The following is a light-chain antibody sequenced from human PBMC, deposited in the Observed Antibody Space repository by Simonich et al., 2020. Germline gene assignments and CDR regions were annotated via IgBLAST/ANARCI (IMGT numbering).Light chain of an antibody. CDR1: QSVSSSY. J-gene: IGKJ2*02. CDR3: QQYGSSRT. CDR2: DAS. V-gene: IGKV3D-20*01. Sequence: EIVLTQSPGTLSLSPGERATLSCRASQSVSSSYLAWYQQKPGLAPRLLIYDASSRATGIPDRFSGSGSGTDFTLTISRLEPEDFAVYYCQQYGSSRTFGQGTKLEIQ.